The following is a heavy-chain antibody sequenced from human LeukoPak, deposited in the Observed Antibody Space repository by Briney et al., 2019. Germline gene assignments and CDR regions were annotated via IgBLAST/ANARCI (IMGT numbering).Heavy chain of an antibody. CDR1: GGSFSGYY. CDR3: ARASPLGLNWFDP. V-gene: IGHV4-34*01. CDR2: INHSGST. J-gene: IGHJ5*02. Sequence: PSETLSLTCAVYGGSFSGYYWSWIRQPPGKGPEWIGEINHSGSTNYNPSLKSRVTISVDTSKNQFSLKLSSVTAADTAVYYCARASPLGLNWFDPWGQGTLVTVSS. D-gene: IGHD3/OR15-3a*01.